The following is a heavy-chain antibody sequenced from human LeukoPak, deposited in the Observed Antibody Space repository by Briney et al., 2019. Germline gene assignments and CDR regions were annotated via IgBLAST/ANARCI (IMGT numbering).Heavy chain of an antibody. J-gene: IGHJ4*02. CDR2: IYHSGST. Sequence: SETLSLTCTVSGYSISSGYYWGWIRPPPGKGLEWIGSIYHSGSTYYNPSLKSRVTISVDTSKNQFSLKLSSVTAADTAVYYCARTYDYATFDYWGQGTLVTVSS. D-gene: IGHD4-17*01. CDR3: ARTYDYATFDY. CDR1: GYSISSGYY. V-gene: IGHV4-38-2*02.